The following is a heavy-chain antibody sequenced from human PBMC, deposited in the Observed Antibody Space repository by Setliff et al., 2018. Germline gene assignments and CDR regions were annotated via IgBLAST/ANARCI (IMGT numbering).Heavy chain of an antibody. CDR2: INNYSFKT. CDR3: ARINFYVSSGYYYAPDY. V-gene: IGHV1-18*01. Sequence: ASVKVSCKTSGYTFANYGITWVRQAPGQGLEWMGWINNYSFKTNYPQKFLGRVTVTTDTSTGTAYMELGSLTSDDTAIYYCARINFYVSSGYYYAPDYWGPGTLVTVSS. D-gene: IGHD3-22*01. J-gene: IGHJ4*02. CDR1: GYTFANYG.